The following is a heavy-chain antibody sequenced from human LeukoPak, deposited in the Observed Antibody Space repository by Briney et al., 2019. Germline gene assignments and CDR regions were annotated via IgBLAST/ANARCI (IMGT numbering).Heavy chain of an antibody. V-gene: IGHV3-33*06. D-gene: IGHD3-22*01. Sequence: PGGSLRLSCAASGFTFSSYGMHWVRQAPGKGLEWVAVIWYDGSNKYYADSVKGRFTISRDNSKNTLYLQMNSLRAEDTAVYYCAEVGDSSGYYGLSNFEVLGKGTTVTVSS. CDR3: AEVGDSSGYYGLSNFEV. CDR2: IWYDGSNK. CDR1: GFTFSSYG. J-gene: IGHJ6*04.